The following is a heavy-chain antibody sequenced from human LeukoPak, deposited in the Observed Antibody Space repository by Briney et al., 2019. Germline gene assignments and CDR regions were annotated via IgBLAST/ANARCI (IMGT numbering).Heavy chain of an antibody. Sequence: PSETLSLTCTVSGGSISSGSYYWRWIRQPAGKGLEWIGRIYTSGSTNYNPSLKSRVTISVDTSKNQFSLKLSSVTAADTAVYYCARTTYHWGQGTLVTVSS. D-gene: IGHD4-17*01. CDR3: ARTTYH. V-gene: IGHV4-61*02. J-gene: IGHJ5*02. CDR1: GGSISSGSYY. CDR2: IYTSGST.